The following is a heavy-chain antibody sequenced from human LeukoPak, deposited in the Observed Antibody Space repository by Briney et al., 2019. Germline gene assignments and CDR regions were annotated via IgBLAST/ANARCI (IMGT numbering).Heavy chain of an antibody. V-gene: IGHV1-69*06. CDR2: IIPIFGTA. Sequence: SVTVSCKASGGTFSSYAISWVRHAPGRGLEWMGGIIPIFGTANYAQKFQGRVTITADKSTSTAYMELSSPRSEDTAVYYCARDLAYYYDSSGYSDRRFPYYMDVWGKGTTVTVSS. J-gene: IGHJ6*03. D-gene: IGHD3-22*01. CDR3: ARDLAYYYDSSGYSDRRFPYYMDV. CDR1: GGTFSSYA.